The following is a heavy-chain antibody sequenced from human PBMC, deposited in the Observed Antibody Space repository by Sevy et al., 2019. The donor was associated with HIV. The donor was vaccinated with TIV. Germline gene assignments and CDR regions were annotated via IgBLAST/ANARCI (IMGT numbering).Heavy chain of an antibody. D-gene: IGHD6-13*01. Sequence: GGSLRLSCTASGFTFGDYTMSWFRQAPGKGLEWVGFIRSKAYGGTTAYAASVKGRFAISRDDSKSYAYMQMNSLNTEDTAEYYCTRGCRGQHACGSWLYWGQGTMVTVSS. CDR2: IRSKAYGGTT. CDR3: TRGCRGQHACGSWLY. CDR1: GFTFGDYT. V-gene: IGHV3-49*03. J-gene: IGHJ3*01.